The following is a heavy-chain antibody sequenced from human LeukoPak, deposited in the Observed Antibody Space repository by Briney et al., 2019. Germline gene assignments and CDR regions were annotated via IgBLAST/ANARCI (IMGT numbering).Heavy chain of an antibody. Sequence: ASVKVSCKASGGTFSSYAISWVRQAPGQGLEWMGGIIPIFGTANYAQKFQGRVTITADESTSTAYMELSSLRSEDTAVYYCARVGPPYASPFDYWGQGTLVTVSS. CDR1: GGTFSSYA. D-gene: IGHD3-16*01. CDR2: IIPIFGTA. J-gene: IGHJ4*02. V-gene: IGHV1-69*13. CDR3: ARVGPPYASPFDY.